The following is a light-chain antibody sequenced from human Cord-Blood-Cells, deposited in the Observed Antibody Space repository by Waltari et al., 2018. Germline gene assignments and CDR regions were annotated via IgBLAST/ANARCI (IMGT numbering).Light chain of an antibody. CDR1: QSVSRY. J-gene: IGKJ4*01. Sequence: EIVLTQSPATLSLYPGERATLPCRASQSVSRYLAWYQQKPGQAPRLLIYDASNRATGIPARFSGSGSGTDFTLTISSLEPEDFAVYYCQQRSNWPPLTFGGGTKVEIK. CDR2: DAS. CDR3: QQRSNWPPLT. V-gene: IGKV3-11*01.